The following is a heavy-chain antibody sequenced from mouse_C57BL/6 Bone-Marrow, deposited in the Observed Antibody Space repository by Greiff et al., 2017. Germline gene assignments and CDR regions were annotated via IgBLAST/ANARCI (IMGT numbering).Heavy chain of an antibody. CDR2: IDPENGDT. D-gene: IGHD1-1*01. J-gene: IGHJ1*03. CDR1: GFNIKDDY. Sequence: VQLQQSGAELVRPGASVKLSCTASGFNIKDDYMHWVKQRPEQGLEWIGWIDPENGDTESASKVQGKATITADTSSNTAYPQLSSLTSEDTAVYYWSPRYYGSIYFYWYFYVWGTGTTVTVSS. V-gene: IGHV14-4*01. CDR3: SPRYYGSIYFYWYFYV.